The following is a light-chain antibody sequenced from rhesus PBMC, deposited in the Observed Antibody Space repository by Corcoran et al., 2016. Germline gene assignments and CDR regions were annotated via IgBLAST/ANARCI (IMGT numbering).Light chain of an antibody. CDR2: KAS. CDR1: QGISSW. Sequence: DIQMTQSPSSLSASVGDTVTITCRASQGISSWLAWYQQKPGKAPKLLIYKASSLQSGVPSRFSGCGSGTDFTLTISSLQSEDFATYYCQQYSSRPYSFGQGTKVEIK. V-gene: IGKV1-22*01. CDR3: QQYSSRPYS. J-gene: IGKJ2*01.